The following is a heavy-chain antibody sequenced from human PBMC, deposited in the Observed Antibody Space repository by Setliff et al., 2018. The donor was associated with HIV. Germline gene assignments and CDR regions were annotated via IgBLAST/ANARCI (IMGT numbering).Heavy chain of an antibody. Sequence: SETLSLTCAVYGGSFGDQFWNWIRQSPGKGLEWIGEIHHGGGTKYNPSLKSRVTISADTSKNQFSLRLTSVTAADTAIYYCGRAQIAARRPFDYWGQGTLVTVSS. CDR2: IHHGGGT. V-gene: IGHV4-34*01. CDR3: GRAQIAARRPFDY. D-gene: IGHD6-6*01. CDR1: GGSFGDQF. J-gene: IGHJ4*02.